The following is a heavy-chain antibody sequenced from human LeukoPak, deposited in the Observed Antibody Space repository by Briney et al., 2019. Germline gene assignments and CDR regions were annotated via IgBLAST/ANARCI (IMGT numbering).Heavy chain of an antibody. CDR3: ATYVDTVRYDAFDV. D-gene: IGHD5-18*01. J-gene: IGHJ3*01. CDR1: GFTFDDYA. CDR2: INWNSDSI. V-gene: IGHV3-9*01. Sequence: GGSLRLSCAVSGFTFDDYAMHWVRQVPGKGLEWVSGINWNSDSIGYADSVKGRFTISRDNARNTLFLQMNSLRTEDAAVYYCATYVDTVRYDAFDVWGQGTMVTVSS.